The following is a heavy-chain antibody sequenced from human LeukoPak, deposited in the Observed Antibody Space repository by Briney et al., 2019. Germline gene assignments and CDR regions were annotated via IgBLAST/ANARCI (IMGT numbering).Heavy chain of an antibody. D-gene: IGHD3-10*01. CDR2: VGADAET. J-gene: IGHJ6*02. Sequence: GGSLRLSCAASGFTFSTYDMHWVRQPTGKGLEWVSTVGADAETYYPGSVRGRFTITRDNAKNTLHLQMNSLRAGDTAVYFCARGNWAYYASGIYGMDVWGQGTTVTVSS. V-gene: IGHV3-13*01. CDR1: GFTFSTYD. CDR3: ARGNWAYYASGIYGMDV.